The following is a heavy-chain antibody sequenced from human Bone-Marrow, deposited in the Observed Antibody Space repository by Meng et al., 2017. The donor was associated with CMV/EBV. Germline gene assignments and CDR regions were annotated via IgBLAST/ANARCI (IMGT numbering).Heavy chain of an antibody. J-gene: IGHJ4*02. CDR1: GFTFSSYA. D-gene: IGHD2-2*01. Sequence: GESLKISCAASGFTFSSYAMHWVRQAPGKGLEWVAAISYDGSNKYYADSVKGRFTISRDNSKNTLYLQMNSLRAEDTAVYYCAKSPQYIVVVPAAMNRSYYFDYWGQGTLVTVSS. CDR2: ISYDGSNK. CDR3: AKSPQYIVVVPAAMNRSYYFDY. V-gene: IGHV3-30*04.